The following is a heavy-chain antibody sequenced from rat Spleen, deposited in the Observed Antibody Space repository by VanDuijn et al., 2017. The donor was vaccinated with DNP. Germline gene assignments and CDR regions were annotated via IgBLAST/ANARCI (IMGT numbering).Heavy chain of an antibody. Sequence: EVQLVESGGDLVQPGRSLKLSCVASGFTFNNYWMTWIRQVPGKGLEWVASISPSGGSTYYRDSVKGRFTVSRVNAKSSLYLQMDSLRSEDTATYYCARRKNYGLSYYFDYWGQGVMVTVSS. D-gene: IGHD1-6*01. J-gene: IGHJ2*01. V-gene: IGHV5-31*01. CDR1: GFTFNNYW. CDR2: ISPSGGST. CDR3: ARRKNYGLSYYFDY.